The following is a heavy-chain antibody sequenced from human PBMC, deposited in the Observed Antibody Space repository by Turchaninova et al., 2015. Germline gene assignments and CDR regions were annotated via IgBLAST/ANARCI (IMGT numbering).Heavy chain of an antibody. D-gene: IGHD5-12*01. CDR3: ARGRGGYSGYDFHWFDP. CDR1: RDSVPSNSAA. CDR2: TYYRSKWYY. J-gene: IGHJ5*02. Sequence: QVHLQQSGPGLVRSSQPLSLTCATYRDSVPSNSAAWNWSRQSPSRGLEWLGRTYYRSKWYYEYVVSVKSRMIINPDTSKNQFSLQLNSVTPEDTAVYYCARGRGGYSGYDFHWFDPWGQGTLVTVSS. V-gene: IGHV6-1*01.